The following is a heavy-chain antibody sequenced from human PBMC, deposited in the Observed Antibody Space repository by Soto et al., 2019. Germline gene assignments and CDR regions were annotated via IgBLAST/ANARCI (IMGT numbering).Heavy chain of an antibody. CDR1: GFTFSAYA. CDR2: ISGSGDYT. J-gene: IGHJ1*01. D-gene: IGHD4-17*01. V-gene: IGHV3-23*01. CDR3: AKDPDYGDYEYFQH. Sequence: GGSLRLSCAASGFTFSAYAMSWVRQAPGKGLEWVSEISGSGDYTYHADSVKGRFTISRDNSKSALYLQMNSLRAEDTAVYYCAKDPDYGDYEYFQHWGQGTLVTVSS.